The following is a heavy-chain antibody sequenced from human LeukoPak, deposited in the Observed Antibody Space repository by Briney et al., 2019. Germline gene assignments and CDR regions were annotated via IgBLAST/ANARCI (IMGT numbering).Heavy chain of an antibody. J-gene: IGHJ4*02. Sequence: GGSLRLSCAASGLTFSSYGMHWVRQAPGKGLEWVAFVRFDGSNKYYADSVKGRFAISRDNSKNTLYLQMNSLRAEDTAVYYCARSLYDSSGYYSTSFDCWGQGTLVTVSS. CDR2: VRFDGSNK. CDR1: GLTFSSYG. CDR3: ARSLYDSSGYYSTSFDC. V-gene: IGHV3-30*02. D-gene: IGHD3-22*01.